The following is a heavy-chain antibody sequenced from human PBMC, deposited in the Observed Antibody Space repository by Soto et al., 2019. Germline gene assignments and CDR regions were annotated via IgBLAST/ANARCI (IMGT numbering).Heavy chain of an antibody. CDR2: IYYSGST. CDR3: ARVWGGAFDI. V-gene: IGHV4-59*01. Sequence: QVQLQESGPGLVKPSETLSLTCTVSGGSISSYYWSWIRQPPGKGLEWIGYIYYSGSTNYNPSLTSRATISGDTPKNQFSLKLSSVTAADTAVYYCARVWGGAFDIWGQGTMVTVSS. CDR1: GGSISSYY. J-gene: IGHJ3*02. D-gene: IGHD3-10*01.